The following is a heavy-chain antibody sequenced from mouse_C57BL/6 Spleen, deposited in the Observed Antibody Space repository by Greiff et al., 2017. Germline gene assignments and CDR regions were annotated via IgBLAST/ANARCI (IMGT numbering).Heavy chain of an antibody. CDR1: GYSFTGYY. V-gene: IGHV1-42*01. CDR2: INPSTGGT. Sequence: VQLQQSGPELVKPGASVKISCKASGYSFTGYYMNWVKQSPEKSLEWIGEINPSTGGTTYNQKFKAKATLTVDKSSSTAYMQLKSLTSEDSAVYYCASGYYGSCLDYWGQGTTLTVSS. CDR3: ASGYYGSCLDY. J-gene: IGHJ2*01. D-gene: IGHD1-1*01.